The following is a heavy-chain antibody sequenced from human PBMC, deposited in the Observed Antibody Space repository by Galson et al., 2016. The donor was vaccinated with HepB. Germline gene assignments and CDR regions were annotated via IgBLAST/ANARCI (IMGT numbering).Heavy chain of an antibody. D-gene: IGHD2-21*01. V-gene: IGHV3-30*18. CDR1: GFTFNNYG. Sequence: LRLSCAASGFTFNNYGMHWVRQAPGKGLEWVAVMSHDGGNTYFADSVKGRFILSRDNSKSTLYLQMNSLKTEDTAMYYCAKGLSPYYGGPEYWGQGTLVTVSS. CDR3: AKGLSPYYGGPEY. CDR2: MSHDGGNT. J-gene: IGHJ4*02.